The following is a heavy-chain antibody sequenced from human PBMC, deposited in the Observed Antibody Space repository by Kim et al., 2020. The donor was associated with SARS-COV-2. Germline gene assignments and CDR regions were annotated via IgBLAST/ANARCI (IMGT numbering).Heavy chain of an antibody. D-gene: IGHD5-12*01. J-gene: IGHJ4*02. Sequence: SETLSLTCTVSGGSISSGGYYWSWIRQHPGKGLEWIGYIYYSGSTYYNPSLKSRVTISVDTSKNQFSLKLSSVTAADTAVYYCARGIYDGGMVATPSDYWGQGTLVTVSS. CDR1: GGSISSGGYY. V-gene: IGHV4-31*03. CDR2: IYYSGST. CDR3: ARGIYDGGMVATPSDY.